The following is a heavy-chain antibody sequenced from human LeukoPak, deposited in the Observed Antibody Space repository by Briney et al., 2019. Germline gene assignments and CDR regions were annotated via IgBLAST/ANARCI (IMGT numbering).Heavy chain of an antibody. J-gene: IGHJ5*02. CDR1: GFTFSSYS. CDR2: ISSSSSTI. V-gene: IGHV3-48*04. Sequence: GGSLRLSCAASGFTFSSYSMNWVRQAPGKGLEWVSYISSSSSTIYYADSVKGRFTISRDNAKNSLYLQMNSLRAEDTAVYYCARDSYGGDELWEVRWFDPWGQGTLVTVSS. D-gene: IGHD3-16*01. CDR3: ARDSYGGDELWEVRWFDP.